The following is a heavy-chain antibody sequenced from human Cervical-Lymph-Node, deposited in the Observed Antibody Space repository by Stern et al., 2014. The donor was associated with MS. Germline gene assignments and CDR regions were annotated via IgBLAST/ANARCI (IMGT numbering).Heavy chain of an antibody. V-gene: IGHV7-4-1*02. CDR2: ISTHTGNT. Sequence: VQLVESGSELKKPGASVKVSCTASGYTFTNYAIRWVRQAPGQGLHWVGWISTHTGNTTYAQAFTGRFLISLDNSVRPTYLQISSLQAEDTAVYFCARVSRDGYSFSGYWGQGTLVTVSS. D-gene: IGHD5-24*01. J-gene: IGHJ4*02. CDR1: GYTFTNYA. CDR3: ARVSRDGYSFSGY.